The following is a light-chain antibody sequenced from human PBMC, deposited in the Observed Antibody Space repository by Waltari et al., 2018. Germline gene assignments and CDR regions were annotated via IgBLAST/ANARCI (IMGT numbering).Light chain of an antibody. V-gene: IGLV2-14*03. CDR1: RNDVGGYNY. CDR3: SSYTSSGGV. Sequence: QSVLTQPASVSGSPGQSVTISCTGTRNDVGGYNYVSWYQQHPGKAPQLLIYDVYDRPSGVSNRFSGSKSVYTASLTISGLQAEVDADYYCSSYTSSGGVFVTGTKVTVL. J-gene: IGLJ6*01. CDR2: DVY.